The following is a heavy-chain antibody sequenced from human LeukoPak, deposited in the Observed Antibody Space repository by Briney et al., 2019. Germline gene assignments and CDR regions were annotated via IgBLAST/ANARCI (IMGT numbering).Heavy chain of an antibody. V-gene: IGHV5-51*01. Sequence: RGESLKISCKSSGYSFTSNWIGWVRQMPGKGLEWMGIIYPSDSDTSYSPSFQGQVTISAAKSINTSYLQWSSLKASDTAMYYCARHKRSLPYDFGGQGTLVTVSS. CDR2: IYPSDSDT. CDR1: GYSFTSNW. D-gene: IGHD3-3*01. J-gene: IGHJ4*02. CDR3: ARHKRSLPYDF.